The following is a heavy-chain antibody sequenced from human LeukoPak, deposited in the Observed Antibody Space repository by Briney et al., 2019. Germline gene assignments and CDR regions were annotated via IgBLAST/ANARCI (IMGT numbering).Heavy chain of an antibody. D-gene: IGHD3-22*01. J-gene: IGHJ6*02. V-gene: IGHV5-51*01. CDR1: GYSFTSYW. Sequence: GESLKISCKGSGYSFTSYWIGWVRQMPGKGPEWMGIXXPXDSDTRYSPSFQGQVTISADKSISTAYLQWSSLKASDTAMYYCARTLRYDSSGYYYYYGMDVWGQGTTVTVSS. CDR2: XXPXDSDT. CDR3: ARTLRYDSSGYYYYYGMDV.